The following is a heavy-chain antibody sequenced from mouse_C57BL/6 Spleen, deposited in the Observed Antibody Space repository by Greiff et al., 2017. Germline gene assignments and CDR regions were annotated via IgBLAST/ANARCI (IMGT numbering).Heavy chain of an antibody. V-gene: IGHV5-6*01. CDR2: ISSGGSYT. CDR3: ARQELFAY. J-gene: IGHJ3*01. Sequence: EVKLVESGGDLVKPGGSLKLSCAASGFTFSSYGMSWVRQTPDKRLEWVATISSGGSYTYYPDSVKGRFTISRDNAKNTLYLQMSSLKSEDTAMYYCARQELFAYWGQGTLVTVSA. CDR1: GFTFSSYG.